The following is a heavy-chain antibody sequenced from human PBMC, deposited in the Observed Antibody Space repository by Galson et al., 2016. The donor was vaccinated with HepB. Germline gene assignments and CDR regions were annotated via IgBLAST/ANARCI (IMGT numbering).Heavy chain of an antibody. CDR2: ISAYNGDT. J-gene: IGHJ4*02. Sequence: SVKVSCKASGYTFTNYGISWVRQAPGKGLEWMGWISAYNGDTNYAQKVQGRVTMTTDTSTRTAYMELRSLRSDDTAVYYCARGDPVAGATTMDYWGQGTLVTVSS. CDR1: GYTFTNYG. V-gene: IGHV1-18*01. D-gene: IGHD1-26*01. CDR3: ARGDPVAGATTMDY.